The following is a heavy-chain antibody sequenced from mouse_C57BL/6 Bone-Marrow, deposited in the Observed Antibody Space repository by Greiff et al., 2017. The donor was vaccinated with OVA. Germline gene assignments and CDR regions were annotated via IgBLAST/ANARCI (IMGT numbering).Heavy chain of an antibody. CDR2: IWRGGST. CDR3: AKNRGGGPYAMDY. Sequence: QVQLQQSGPGLVQPSQSLSITCTVSGFSLTSYGVHWVRQSPGKGLEWLGVIWRGGSTDYNAAFMSRLSITKDNSKSQVFFKMNSLQADDTAIYYCAKNRGGGPYAMDYWGQGTSVTVSS. V-gene: IGHV2-5*01. CDR1: GFSLTSYG. D-gene: IGHD1-1*02. J-gene: IGHJ4*01.